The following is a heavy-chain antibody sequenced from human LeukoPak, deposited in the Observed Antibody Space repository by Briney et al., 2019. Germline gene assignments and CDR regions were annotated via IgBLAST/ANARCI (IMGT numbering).Heavy chain of an antibody. CDR1: GGSISHYY. Sequence: SETLSLTCTVSGGSISHYYWSWIRQPPGKGLEWIGYIYYSGTTNYNPSLKSRVIISVDTSKNQFSLKLSSVTAADTAVYYCAREDPRTKVPEGMDVWGQGTTVTVSS. D-gene: IGHD4/OR15-4a*01. V-gene: IGHV4-59*01. CDR3: AREDPRTKVPEGMDV. CDR2: IYYSGTT. J-gene: IGHJ6*02.